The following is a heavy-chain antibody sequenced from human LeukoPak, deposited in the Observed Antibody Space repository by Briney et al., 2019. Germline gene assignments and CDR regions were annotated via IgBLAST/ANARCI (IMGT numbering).Heavy chain of an antibody. CDR3: ARDRHYSGSGSLCDY. V-gene: IGHV3-48*03. Sequence: GGSLRLSCAASAFTFSSYDMTWVRQAPGKGLEWVSYISSSGSTIFYADSVKGRFTISRDSAKNSLYLHMNSLRAEDTAVYYCARDRHYSGSGSLCDYWGQGTLVTVSS. D-gene: IGHD3-10*01. CDR2: ISSSGSTI. J-gene: IGHJ4*02. CDR1: AFTFSSYD.